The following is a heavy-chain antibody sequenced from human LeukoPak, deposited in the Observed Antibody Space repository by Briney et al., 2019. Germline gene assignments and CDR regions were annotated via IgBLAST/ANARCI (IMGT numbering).Heavy chain of an antibody. D-gene: IGHD3-16*01. Sequence: PSETLSLTCTVSGGSISSGSYYWSWIRQPAGKGLEWIGRIYTSGSTNYNPSLKSRVTISVDTSKNQFSLKLSSVTAADTAVYYCASGGLWDPYYFDYWGQGTLVTVSS. CDR2: IYTSGST. CDR1: GGSISSGSYY. V-gene: IGHV4-61*02. J-gene: IGHJ4*02. CDR3: ASGGLWDPYYFDY.